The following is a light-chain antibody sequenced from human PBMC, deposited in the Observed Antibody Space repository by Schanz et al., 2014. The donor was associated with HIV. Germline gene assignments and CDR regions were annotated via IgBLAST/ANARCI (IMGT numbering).Light chain of an antibody. J-gene: IGLJ3*02. Sequence: QSALTQPRSVSGSPGQSVAISCTGTSSDVGGSNSVSWYQQHPGKAPKLMIYDVTKRPSGVPDRFSGSKSGNTASLTISGLQAEDEADYYCCSFAGTIWVFGGGTKLTVL. V-gene: IGLV2-11*01. CDR3: CSFAGTIWV. CDR2: DVT. CDR1: SSDVGGSNS.